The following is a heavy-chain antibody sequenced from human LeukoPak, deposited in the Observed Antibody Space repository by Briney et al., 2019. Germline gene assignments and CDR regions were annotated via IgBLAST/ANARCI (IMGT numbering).Heavy chain of an antibody. Sequence: PSETLSLTCAVYGGSFSGYYWSWIRQPPGKGLGWIGEISHSGSTNYNPSLKSRVTISVDTSKNQFSLKLSSVTAADTAVYYCARELRSRYYGSGSYYRYYYMDVWGKGTTVTVSS. CDR1: GGSFSGYY. CDR2: ISHSGST. D-gene: IGHD3-10*01. CDR3: ARELRSRYYGSGSYYRYYYMDV. V-gene: IGHV4-34*01. J-gene: IGHJ6*03.